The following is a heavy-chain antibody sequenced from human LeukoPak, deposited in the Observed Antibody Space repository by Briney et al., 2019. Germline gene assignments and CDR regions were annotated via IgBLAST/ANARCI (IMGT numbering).Heavy chain of an antibody. CDR3: ARDNGVVHGVYYMDV. CDR1: GFTFSNYW. V-gene: IGHV3-7*01. CDR2: IKQDGSEK. D-gene: IGHD3-3*01. J-gene: IGHJ6*03. Sequence: GGSLRLSCAASGFTFSNYWMTWVRQAPGKGLEWVADIKQDGSEKLYVNSVRGRFTISRDNAKMSLFLQMNGLRAEDTAVYYCARDNGVVHGVYYMDVWGKGTTVTVS.